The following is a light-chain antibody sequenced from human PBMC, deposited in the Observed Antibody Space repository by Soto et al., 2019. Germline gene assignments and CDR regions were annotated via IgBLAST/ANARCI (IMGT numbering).Light chain of an antibody. CDR2: EDS. J-gene: IGLJ1*01. CDR3: SSYAGSGTYV. V-gene: IGLV2-23*01. Sequence: QSVLTQPASVSGSPGQSITISCTGTSSDVGSYNLVSWYQQHPGKAPKLIIYEDSKRPSGVSNRFSGSKSGNTASLTISGLQAEDEAYYYCSSYAGSGTYVFGTGTKVTV. CDR1: SSDVGSYNL.